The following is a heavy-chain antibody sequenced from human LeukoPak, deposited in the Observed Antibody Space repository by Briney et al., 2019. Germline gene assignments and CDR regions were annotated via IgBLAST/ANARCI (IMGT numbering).Heavy chain of an antibody. Sequence: ASVKVSCKASGGTFSSYAISWVRQAPGQGLEWMGGIIPIFGTANYAQKFQGRVTITTDESTSTAYMELSSLRSEDTAVYYCARAEYYGSGSYYNDYWGQGTLVTVSS. CDR1: GGTFSSYA. J-gene: IGHJ4*02. V-gene: IGHV1-69*05. D-gene: IGHD3-10*01. CDR3: ARAEYYGSGSYYNDY. CDR2: IIPIFGTA.